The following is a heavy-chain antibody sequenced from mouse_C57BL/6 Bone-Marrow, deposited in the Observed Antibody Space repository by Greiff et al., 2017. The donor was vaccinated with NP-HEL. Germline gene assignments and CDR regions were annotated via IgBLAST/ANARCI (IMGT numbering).Heavy chain of an antibody. Sequence: EVHLVESGPGMVKPSQSLSLTCTVTGYSITSGYDWHWIRHFPGNKLEWMGYISYSGSTNYNPSLKSRISITHDTSKNHFFLKLNSVTTEDTATYYCARRRDGYYVYFDVWGTGTTVTVSS. V-gene: IGHV3-1*01. J-gene: IGHJ1*03. CDR2: ISYSGST. CDR3: ARRRDGYYVYFDV. D-gene: IGHD2-3*01. CDR1: GYSITSGYD.